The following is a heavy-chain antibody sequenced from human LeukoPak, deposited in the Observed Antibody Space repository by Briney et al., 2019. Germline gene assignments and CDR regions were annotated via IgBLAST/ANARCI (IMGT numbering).Heavy chain of an antibody. CDR2: ISGSGGST. J-gene: IGHJ5*02. CDR1: GFTFSSYG. V-gene: IGHV3-23*01. D-gene: IGHD4-23*01. CDR3: AKDGGYGGNWFDP. Sequence: PGGSLRLSCAASGFTFSSYGMSWVRQAPGKGLEWVSAISGSGGSTHYADSVKGRFTISRDNSKNTLYLQMNSLRAEDTAVYYCAKDGGYGGNWFDPWGQGTLVTVSS.